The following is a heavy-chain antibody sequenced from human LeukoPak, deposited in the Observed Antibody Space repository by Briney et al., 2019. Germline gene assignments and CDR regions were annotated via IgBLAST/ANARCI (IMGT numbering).Heavy chain of an antibody. J-gene: IGHJ5*02. V-gene: IGHV3-23*01. D-gene: IGHD3-9*01. CDR1: GFSFSTYA. CDR2: LSDSGGNT. Sequence: PGGSLRISCTASGFSFSTYAMSWVRQAPGEGLEWVSGLSDSGGNTIYADSVKGRFTISRDNSKNTLYLQMNSLRAEDTAVYYCARDRSPTYYDILTGYPSPWGQGTLVTVSS. CDR3: ARDRSPTYYDILTGYPSP.